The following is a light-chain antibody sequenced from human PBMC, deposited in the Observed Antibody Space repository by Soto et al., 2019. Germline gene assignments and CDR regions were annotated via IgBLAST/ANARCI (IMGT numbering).Light chain of an antibody. Sequence: EIVLTQSPGTLSLSPGERATLSCRASQSVSSSYLAWYQQKPGQAPRLLIYGASSRATGIPDRFSGSGSGTDFTLTISRLEPEDCAVYYCQQYDSSPLTFSGGTKVEIK. CDR3: QQYDSSPLT. CDR1: QSVSSSY. CDR2: GAS. V-gene: IGKV3-20*01. J-gene: IGKJ4*01.